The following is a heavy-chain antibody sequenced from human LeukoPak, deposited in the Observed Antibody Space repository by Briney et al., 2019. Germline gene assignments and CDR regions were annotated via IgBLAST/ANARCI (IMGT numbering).Heavy chain of an antibody. CDR3: ARGNDYYYMDV. J-gene: IGHJ6*03. D-gene: IGHD4-11*01. V-gene: IGHV4-59*11. CDR1: GGSISSHY. Sequence: SETLSLTCTVSGGSISSHYWSWIRQPPGKGLEWIGYIYYCRSTNYNPSLKSRVTISVDTSKNQFSLKLSSVTAADTAVYYCARGNDYYYMDVWGKGTTVTVSS. CDR2: IYYCRST.